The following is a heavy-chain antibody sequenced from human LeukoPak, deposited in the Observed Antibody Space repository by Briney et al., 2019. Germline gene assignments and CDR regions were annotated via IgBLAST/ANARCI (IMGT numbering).Heavy chain of an antibody. V-gene: IGHV1-2*02. CDR1: GYTFTKYG. J-gene: IGHJ4*02. Sequence: ASVKVSCKGSGYTFTKYGFSWVRQAPGQGLEWMGWINPNSGGTNYAQKFQGRVTMTRDTSISTAYMELSRLRSDDTAVYYCARDGIAAAGVFYYWGQGTLVTVSS. CDR2: INPNSGGT. CDR3: ARDGIAAAGVFYY. D-gene: IGHD6-13*01.